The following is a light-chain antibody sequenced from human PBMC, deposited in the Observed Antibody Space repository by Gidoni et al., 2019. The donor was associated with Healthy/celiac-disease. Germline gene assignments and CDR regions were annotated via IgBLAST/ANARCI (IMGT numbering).Light chain of an antibody. CDR1: SSHIGSNT. CDR2: SNN. Sequence: QSVLTQPPSASGTPGQRVTISCSGSSSHIGSNTVNWYHQLPGTAPKLLIYSNNQRPPGVPDRFSGSKSGTSASLAISGLQSEDVADYYCAAWDDSLNGVVFGGGTKLTVL. V-gene: IGLV1-44*01. J-gene: IGLJ2*01. CDR3: AAWDDSLNGVV.